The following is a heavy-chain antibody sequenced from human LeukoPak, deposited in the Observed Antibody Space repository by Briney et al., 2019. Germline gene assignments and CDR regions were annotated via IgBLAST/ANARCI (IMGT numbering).Heavy chain of an antibody. Sequence: PGGSLRLSCSASGFTFSSYAMHWVRQAPGKGLEYISAISSNGGSAYYTDSVKGRFTISRDNSKNTLYLQMSSLRPEDTAVYYCARDSGNTALDYWGQGNLVTVSS. CDR2: ISSNGGSA. V-gene: IGHV3-64D*09. J-gene: IGHJ4*02. D-gene: IGHD1-26*01. CDR1: GFTFSSYA. CDR3: ARDSGNTALDY.